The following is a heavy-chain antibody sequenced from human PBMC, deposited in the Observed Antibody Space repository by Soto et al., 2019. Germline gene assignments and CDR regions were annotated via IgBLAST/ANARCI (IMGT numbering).Heavy chain of an antibody. J-gene: IGHJ5*02. CDR3: ARDQFATAYPTTNWFDP. Sequence: SETLSLTCTVSGGSVSSGSYYWSWIRQPPGKGLEWIGYIYYSGSTNYNPSLKSRVTISVDTSKNQFSLKLSSVTAADTAVYYCARDQFATAYPTTNWFDPWGQGTLVTVSS. V-gene: IGHV4-61*01. CDR2: IYYSGST. D-gene: IGHD2-2*01. CDR1: GGSVSSGSYY.